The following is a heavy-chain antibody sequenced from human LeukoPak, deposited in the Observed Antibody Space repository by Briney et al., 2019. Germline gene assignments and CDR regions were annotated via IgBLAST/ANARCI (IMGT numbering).Heavy chain of an antibody. J-gene: IGHJ4*02. V-gene: IGHV1-2*02. CDR1: GYSFTAFY. CDR3: ARKSASRATSEFDY. D-gene: IGHD2-2*01. CDR2: INPNSGGT. Sequence: ASVRVSCKTSGYSFTAFYIHWVRQPPGQGLEWMGYINPNSGGTNYAQKFQGRVTMTRDTSISTAYMELSRLTSDDTAVYYCARKSASRATSEFDYWGQGTLVTVSS.